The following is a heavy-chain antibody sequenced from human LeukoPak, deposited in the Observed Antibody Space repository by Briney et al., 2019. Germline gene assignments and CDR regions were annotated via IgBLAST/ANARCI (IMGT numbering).Heavy chain of an antibody. CDR3: ARGCSGGSCHNDYYYYGMDV. CDR1: GGTFSSYA. CDR2: IIPIFGTA. Sequence: SVKVSCKASGGTFSSYAISWVRQAPGQGLEWMGGIIPIFGTANYAQKFQGRVTITADESTSTAYMELSSLRSEDTAVHYCARGCSGGSCHNDYYYYGMDVWGKGTTVTVSS. J-gene: IGHJ6*04. V-gene: IGHV1-69*01. D-gene: IGHD2-15*01.